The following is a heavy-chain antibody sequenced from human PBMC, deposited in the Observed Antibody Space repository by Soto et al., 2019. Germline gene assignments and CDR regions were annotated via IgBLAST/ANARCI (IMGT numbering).Heavy chain of an antibody. CDR1: GFTFDEYA. J-gene: IGHJ4*02. CDR2: ITGNGSTT. D-gene: IGHD3-22*01. CDR3: ARSVWGGYFDKTFYFDY. V-gene: IGHV3-23*01. Sequence: EVQVLESGGGVVQPGGSLRLSCGGSGFTFDEYALNWVRQAPGKGLEWVSAITGNGSTTYYADSVKGRFTISRDNSKDKMYLQMSGLRDEDRAVYYCARSVWGGYFDKTFYFDYWGRGSLVTVSS.